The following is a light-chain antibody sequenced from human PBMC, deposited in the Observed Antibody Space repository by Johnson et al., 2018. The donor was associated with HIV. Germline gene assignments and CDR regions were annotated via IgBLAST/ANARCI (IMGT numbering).Light chain of an antibody. CDR1: SSNIGNNY. V-gene: IGLV1-51*02. CDR3: GTWDSNLSSEV. Sequence: QPVLTQPPSVSAAPGQKVTISCSGSSSNIGNNYVSWYQQLPGTAPKLLIYENNKRPSGIPDRFSASKSGTSATLGITGLQTGDEADYYCGTWDSNLSSEVFGAGTKVTVL. CDR2: ENN. J-gene: IGLJ1*01.